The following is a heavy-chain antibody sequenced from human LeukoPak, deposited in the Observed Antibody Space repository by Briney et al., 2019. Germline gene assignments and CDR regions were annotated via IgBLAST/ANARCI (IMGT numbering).Heavy chain of an antibody. J-gene: IGHJ4*02. V-gene: IGHV4-34*01. CDR1: GFTFSSYS. Sequence: PGGSLRLSCAASGFTFSSYSMNWVRQAPGKGLEGIGEINHSGSTNYNPSLKSRVTISIDTSRNQFSLKLSSVTAADTAVYYCARGRRRLDYWGQGTLVTVSS. CDR2: INHSGST. CDR3: ARGRRRLDY. D-gene: IGHD1-1*01.